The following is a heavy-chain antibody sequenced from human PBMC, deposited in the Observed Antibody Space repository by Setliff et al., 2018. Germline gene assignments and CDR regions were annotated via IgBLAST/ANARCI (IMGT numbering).Heavy chain of an antibody. CDR1: GVTIGGNNYYY. CDR3: ARVDFTMIQGVLGL. D-gene: IGHD3-10*01. Sequence: SETLSLTCSLSGVTIGGNNYYYWAWIRQPPGKGLEWIGTISYSGGVFYNPSLKSRVAISADTSRIQFSLKLRSVTAADTAVYYCARVDFTMIQGVLGLWGQGTLVTVSS. V-gene: IGHV4-39*07. J-gene: IGHJ1*01. CDR2: ISYSGGV.